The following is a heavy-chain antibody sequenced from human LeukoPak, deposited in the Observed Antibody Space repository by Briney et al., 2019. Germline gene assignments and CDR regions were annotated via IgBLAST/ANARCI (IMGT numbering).Heavy chain of an antibody. J-gene: IGHJ4*02. Sequence: SEPLSLTCAVSGYSISSGYYWGWIRQPPGKGLEWIGSIYHSGSTYYNPSLKSRVTISVDTSKNQFSLKLSSVTAADTAVYYCARVRRRSYYYPSDYFDYWGQGTLVTVSS. D-gene: IGHD1-26*01. V-gene: IGHV4-38-2*01. CDR1: GYSISSGYY. CDR3: ARVRRRSYYYPSDYFDY. CDR2: IYHSGST.